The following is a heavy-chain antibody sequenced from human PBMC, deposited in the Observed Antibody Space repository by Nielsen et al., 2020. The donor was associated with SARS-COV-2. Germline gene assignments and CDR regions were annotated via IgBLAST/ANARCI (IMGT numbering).Heavy chain of an antibody. CDR1: GGTFSSYA. J-gene: IGHJ3*02. D-gene: IGHD5-18*01. CDR2: IIPILGIA. CDR3: ARPLGYSYDDAFDI. Sequence: SVKVSCKASGGTFSSYAISWVRQAPGQGLEWMGRIIPILGIANYAQKFQGRVTIIADKSTSTAYMELSSLRSEDTAVYYCARPLGYSYDDAFDIWGQGTMVTVSS. V-gene: IGHV1-69*04.